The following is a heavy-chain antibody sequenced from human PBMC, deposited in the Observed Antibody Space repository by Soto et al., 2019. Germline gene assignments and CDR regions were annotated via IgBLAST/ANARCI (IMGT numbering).Heavy chain of an antibody. Sequence: EVQLLESGGDLVQPGGSLRLSCAASGFTFSRYAMNWVRQAPGKGLVLVSTITGSGDTIYYADSVKGRFTISRDNSKNTASLQMSTLRADATAVYYCTQKRGRACAVGTGFYFDDWSQGTLVTVSS. J-gene: IGHJ4*02. CDR3: TQKRGRACAVGTGFYFDD. CDR1: GFTFSRYA. V-gene: IGHV3-23*01. CDR2: ITGSGDTI. D-gene: IGHD3-16*01.